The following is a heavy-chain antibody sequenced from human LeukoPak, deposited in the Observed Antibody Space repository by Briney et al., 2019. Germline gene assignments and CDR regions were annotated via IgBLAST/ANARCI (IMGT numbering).Heavy chain of an antibody. CDR3: ARDRGYYYMDV. V-gene: IGHV3-48*03. CDR1: GFTFSSYE. CDR2: ISSSGGTI. D-gene: IGHD3-10*01. Sequence: GGSLRLSCAASGFTFSSYEMNWVRQAPGKGLEWVSYISSSGGTIYYADSVKGRFTVSRDNGKKSLFLQMNSLSAEDTAVYYCARDRGYYYMDVWGKGTTVTVSS. J-gene: IGHJ6*03.